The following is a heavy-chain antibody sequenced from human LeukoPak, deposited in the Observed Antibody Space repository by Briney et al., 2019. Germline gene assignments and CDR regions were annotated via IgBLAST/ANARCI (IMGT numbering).Heavy chain of an antibody. J-gene: IGHJ4*02. D-gene: IGHD3-3*01. CDR2: INPSGGST. CDR1: GYTFTSYY. Sequence: GASVKVSCKASGYTFTSYYMHWVRQAPGQGLEWMGIINPSGGSTSYAQKFQERVTITRDMSTSTAYMELSSLRSEDTAVYYCAAGYDFWSGYYIFDYWGQGTLVTVSS. V-gene: IGHV1-46*01. CDR3: AAGYDFWSGYYIFDY.